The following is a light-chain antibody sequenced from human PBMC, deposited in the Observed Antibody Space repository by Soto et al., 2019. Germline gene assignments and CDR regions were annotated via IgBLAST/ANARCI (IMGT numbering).Light chain of an antibody. V-gene: IGKV4-1*01. Sequence: DIVMTQSPDSLAVSLGERATIDCKSSQSVFYSSTNKNYLAWYQQKAGQPPKLLIYWASIRESGVPDRFSGSGSGTDFTLSISSLQAEDVEVYYCQHYYTTPYTFGQGTQREIK. CDR1: QSVFYSSTNKNY. CDR2: WAS. CDR3: QHYYTTPYT. J-gene: IGKJ2*01.